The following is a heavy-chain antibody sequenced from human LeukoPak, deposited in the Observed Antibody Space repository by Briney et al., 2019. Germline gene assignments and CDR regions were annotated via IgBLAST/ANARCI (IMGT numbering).Heavy chain of an antibody. J-gene: IGHJ4*02. V-gene: IGHV4-59*08. CDR3: ARFGWVVPAAMFAFDY. CDR1: GGSISSYY. Sequence: SETLSLTCTVSGGSISSYYWSWIRQPPGKGLEWIGYIYYSGSTNYNPSPKSRVPISVDTSKNQFSLKLSSVTASDTAVYYCARFGWVVPAAMFAFDYWGQGTLVTVSS. D-gene: IGHD2-2*01. CDR2: IYYSGST.